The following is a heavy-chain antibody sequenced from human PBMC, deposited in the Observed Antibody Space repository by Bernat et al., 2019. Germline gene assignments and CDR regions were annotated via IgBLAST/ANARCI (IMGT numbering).Heavy chain of an antibody. J-gene: IGHJ6*02. D-gene: IGHD2-15*01. V-gene: IGHV1-18*01. CDR1: GYTFTSYG. CDR3: ARHCSGGSCYSGDYYYGMDV. Sequence: QVQLVQSGAEVKKPGASVKVSCKASGYTFTSYGISWVRQAPGQGLEWMGWISAYNGNTNYAQKPQGRVTMTTDTSTSTAYMELRSLRSDDTAVYYCARHCSGGSCYSGDYYYGMDVWGQGTTVTVSS. CDR2: ISAYNGNT.